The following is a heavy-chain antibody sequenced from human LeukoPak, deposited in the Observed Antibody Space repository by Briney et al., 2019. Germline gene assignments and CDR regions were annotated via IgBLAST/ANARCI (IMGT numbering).Heavy chain of an antibody. CDR2: INHSGST. V-gene: IGHV4-34*01. J-gene: IGHJ4*02. CDR1: GGSFSGYY. CDR3: TRDFDY. Sequence: SETLSLTCAVYGGSFSGYYWSWIRQPPGKGLEWIGEINHSGSTSYNPSLKSRVTISVDTSKNQFSLKLSSVTPEDTAVYYCTRDFDYWGQGTLVTVSS.